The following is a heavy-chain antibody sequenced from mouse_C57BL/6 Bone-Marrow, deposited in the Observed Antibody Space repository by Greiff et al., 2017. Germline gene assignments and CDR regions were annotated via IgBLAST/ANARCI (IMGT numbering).Heavy chain of an antibody. CDR3: THYGSSYGYFDY. Sequence: EVQLQQSGAELVRPGASVTLSCTASGFNIKDDYMHWVKQRPEQGLEWFGWIDPENGDTEYASKFQGKATITADKSSNTAYLQLSSLTSEDTAGDYCTHYGSSYGYFDYWGQGTTLTVSS. D-gene: IGHD1-1*01. V-gene: IGHV14-4*01. CDR1: GFNIKDDY. CDR2: IDPENGDT. J-gene: IGHJ2*01.